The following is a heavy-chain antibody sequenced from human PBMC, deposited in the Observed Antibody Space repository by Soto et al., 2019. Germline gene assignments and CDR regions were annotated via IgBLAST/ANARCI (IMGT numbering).Heavy chain of an antibody. J-gene: IGHJ4*02. V-gene: IGHV5-51*01. D-gene: IGHD3-22*01. CDR3: ARHYMANYYDSSGYSDY. CDR2: IYPGDSET. CDR1: GYSFTSYL. Sequence: GESLKISCQGSGYSFTSYLICWVRQMPGKGLEWMGIIYPGDSETRYSPSFQGQVTISADRSRTAYLQWDSLKASDTAMYYCARHYMANYYDSSGYSDYWGQGILVTVSS.